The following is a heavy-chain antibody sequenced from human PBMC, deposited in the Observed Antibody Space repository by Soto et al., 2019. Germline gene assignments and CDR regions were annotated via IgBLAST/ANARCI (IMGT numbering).Heavy chain of an antibody. Sequence: ASVKVSCKASGYTFTSYAVHWVRQAPGQRLEWMGWINAANGYTKYSQKFQGRVTITRDTSASTAYMELSSLRSEDTAMYYCTRSPLMSLDWFDPWGQGTLVTVS. V-gene: IGHV1-3*01. D-gene: IGHD2-8*01. J-gene: IGHJ5*02. CDR3: TRSPLMSLDWFDP. CDR1: GYTFTSYA. CDR2: INAANGYT.